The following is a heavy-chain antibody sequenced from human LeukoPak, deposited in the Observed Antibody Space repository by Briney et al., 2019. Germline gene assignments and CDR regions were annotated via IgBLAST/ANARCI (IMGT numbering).Heavy chain of an antibody. D-gene: IGHD5-24*01. CDR2: IKEDGTET. CDR3: AKEGRSLQTY. V-gene: IGHV3-7*03. Sequence: GGSLRLSCAASGFTFSSFWMSWVRQAPGKGLEWVANIKEDGTETYYVDSVKGRFTISRDNAKNSLYLQMNSLRVEDTAVYYCAKEGRSLQTYWGQGTLVTVSS. J-gene: IGHJ4*02. CDR1: GFTFSSFW.